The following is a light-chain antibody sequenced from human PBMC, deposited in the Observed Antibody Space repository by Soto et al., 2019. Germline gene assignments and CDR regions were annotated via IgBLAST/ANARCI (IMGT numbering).Light chain of an antibody. CDR1: QSISSW. Sequence: DIQMTQSPSTLSASVGDRVTITCRASQSISSWLVWYQQKPGTAPKVLIYDASRLESGVPSRFSGSGSGTEFTLTISSLQPADFATYYCQQYNSYSWTFGQGTNVDIK. V-gene: IGKV1-5*01. CDR2: DAS. CDR3: QQYNSYSWT. J-gene: IGKJ1*01.